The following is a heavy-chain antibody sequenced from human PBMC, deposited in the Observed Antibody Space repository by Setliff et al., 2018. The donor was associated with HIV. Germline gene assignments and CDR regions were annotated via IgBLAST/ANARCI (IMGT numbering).Heavy chain of an antibody. CDR1: GYTFTSYD. CDR3: ARGKLSRTGTNDY. V-gene: IGHV1-8*02. J-gene: IGHJ4*02. CDR2: MNPNSGNT. Sequence: PSVKVSCKASGYTFTSYDINWVRQATGQGLEWMGWMNPNSGNTGYAQKFQGRVTMTRNTSISTAYMELSSLRSEDTAVYYCARGKLSRTGTNDYWGQGTLVTVSS. D-gene: IGHD1-7*01.